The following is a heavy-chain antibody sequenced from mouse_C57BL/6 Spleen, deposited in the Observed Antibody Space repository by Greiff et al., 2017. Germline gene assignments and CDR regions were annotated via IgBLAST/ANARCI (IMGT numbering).Heavy chain of an antibody. CDR1: GYTFTNYW. V-gene: IGHV1-63*01. CDR3: AREDTHYAMDY. J-gene: IGHJ4*01. Sequence: QVQLQQSGAELVRPGTSVKMSCKASGYTFTNYWIGWAKQRPGHGLEWIGDIYPGGGYTNYNEKFKGKATLTADKSSSTAYMQFSSLTSEDSAVYYCAREDTHYAMDYRGQGTSVTASA. D-gene: IGHD3-3*01. CDR2: IYPGGGYT.